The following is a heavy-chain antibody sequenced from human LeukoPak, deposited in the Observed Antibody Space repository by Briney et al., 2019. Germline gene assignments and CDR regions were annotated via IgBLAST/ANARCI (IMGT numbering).Heavy chain of an antibody. D-gene: IGHD3-16*02. CDR1: GGSISSSNW. J-gene: IGHJ5*02. CDR3: ARKSYLPHYWFDP. CDR2: IYHSGST. V-gene: IGHV4-4*02. Sequence: PSGTLSLTCAVSGGSISSSNWWSWVRLPPGKGLEWIGEIYHSGSTNYNPSLKSRVTISVDKSKNQFSLHLSSVTAADTAVYYCARKSYLPHYWFDPWGQGTLVTVSS.